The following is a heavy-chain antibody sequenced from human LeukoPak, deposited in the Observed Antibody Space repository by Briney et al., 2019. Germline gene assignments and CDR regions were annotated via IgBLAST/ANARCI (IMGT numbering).Heavy chain of an antibody. J-gene: IGHJ3*02. V-gene: IGHV4-34*01. D-gene: IGHD3-22*01. Sequence: SETLSLTCAVYGGSFSGYYWSWIRQPPGKGLEWIGEINHSGSTNYNPSLKSRVTMSVDTSKNQFSLKLSSVTAADTAVYYCARDLYYYDSSGYYRAFDIWGQGTMVTVSS. CDR3: ARDLYYYDSSGYYRAFDI. CDR1: GGSFSGYY. CDR2: INHSGST.